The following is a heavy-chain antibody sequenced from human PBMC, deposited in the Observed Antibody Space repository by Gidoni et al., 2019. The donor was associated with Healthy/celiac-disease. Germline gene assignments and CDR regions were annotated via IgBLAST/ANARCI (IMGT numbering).Heavy chain of an antibody. J-gene: IGHJ6*04. CDR1: GFTFRSYA. V-gene: IGHV3-23*01. CDR2: ISGSGGST. CDR3: AKATVVPAANHYYGMDV. Sequence: EVHLLESGGGLVQPGGSLRLSCAASGFTFRSYAMSWVRQAPGKGLEWVSGISGSGGSTYYADSVKGRFTISRDNSKNTLYRQMDSLRAEDTAVYYCAKATVVPAANHYYGMDVWGKGTTVTVSS. D-gene: IGHD2-2*01.